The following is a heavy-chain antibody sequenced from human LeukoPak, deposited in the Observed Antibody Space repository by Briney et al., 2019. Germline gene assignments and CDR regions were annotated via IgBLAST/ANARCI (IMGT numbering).Heavy chain of an antibody. D-gene: IGHD6-13*01. J-gene: IGHJ5*02. Sequence: ASVKVSCKASGYTFTSYAMHWVRQAPGQRLEWMGWINAGNGNTKYSQKFQGRVTITRDTSASTAYMELSSLRSEDTAVYCCARDRQQLVYDTYNWFDPWGQGTLVTVSS. CDR3: ARDRQQLVYDTYNWFDP. CDR1: GYTFTSYA. CDR2: INAGNGNT. V-gene: IGHV1-3*01.